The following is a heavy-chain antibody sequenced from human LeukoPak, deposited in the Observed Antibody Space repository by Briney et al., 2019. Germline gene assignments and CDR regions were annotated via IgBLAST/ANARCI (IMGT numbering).Heavy chain of an antibody. CDR2: ISYDGSNK. J-gene: IGHJ4*02. D-gene: IGHD3-3*01. CDR1: GFTFSSYA. Sequence: GGSLRLSCAASGFTFSSYAMHWVRQAPGKGLEWVAVISYDGSNKYYADSVKGRFTISRDNSKNTLYLQVNSLRAEDTAVYYCAKVSTFPPGYDFWSGYYLPYFDYWGQGTLVTVSS. CDR3: AKVSTFPPGYDFWSGYYLPYFDY. V-gene: IGHV3-30-3*01.